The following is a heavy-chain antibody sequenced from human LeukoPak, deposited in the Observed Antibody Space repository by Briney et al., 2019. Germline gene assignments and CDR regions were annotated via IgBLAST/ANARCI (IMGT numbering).Heavy chain of an antibody. D-gene: IGHD5-12*01. Sequence: ASVKVSCKASGYTFTSYDIKWVRQAPGQGLEWMGAMNPNSGNTGYAQKFQGRVTITRNTSISTAYMELSSLRSEDTAVYYFARGSGPGNFDYSGQGTPVTVSS. J-gene: IGHJ4*02. CDR3: ARGSGPGNFDY. V-gene: IGHV1-8*03. CDR1: GYTFTSYD. CDR2: MNPNSGNT.